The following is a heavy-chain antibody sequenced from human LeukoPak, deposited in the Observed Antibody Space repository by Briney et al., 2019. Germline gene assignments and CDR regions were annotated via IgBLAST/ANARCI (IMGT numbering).Heavy chain of an antibody. V-gene: IGHV3-30-3*01. CDR2: ISYDGSNK. Sequence: GGSLRLSCAASGFAFSSYAMHWVRQAPGKGLEWVAVISYDGSNKYYADSVKGRFTISRDNSKNTLYLQMNSLRAEDTAVYYCARDYDYWGQGTLVTVSS. CDR3: ARDYDY. J-gene: IGHJ4*02. CDR1: GFAFSSYA.